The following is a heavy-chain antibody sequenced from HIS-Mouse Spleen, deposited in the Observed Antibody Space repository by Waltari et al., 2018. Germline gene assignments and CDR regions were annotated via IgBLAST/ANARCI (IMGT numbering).Heavy chain of an antibody. Sequence: QLQLQESGPGLVKPSETLSLTCTVSGGSISSSSYYWGWIRQPPGKGLEWIGSSYYSGRTYYNPAIKSRVTIAVDTSKNQFSLKLSSVTAADTAVYYCAREIPYSSSWYDWYFDLWGRGTLVTVSS. J-gene: IGHJ2*01. CDR2: SYYSGRT. D-gene: IGHD6-13*01. CDR1: GGSISSSSYY. V-gene: IGHV4-39*07. CDR3: AREIPYSSSWYDWYFDL.